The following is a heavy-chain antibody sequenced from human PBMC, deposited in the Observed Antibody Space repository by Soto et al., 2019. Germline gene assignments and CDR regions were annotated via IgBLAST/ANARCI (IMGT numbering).Heavy chain of an antibody. Sequence: AGGSLRLSCAASGFSFSMYTMNWVRQAPGMGLEWVSSISSSSSYIFYADSVKGRFTISRDNAENSLYLQVNSLRVEDTAVYYCARRYTYDSGGYFYWGQGTLVTVSS. J-gene: IGHJ4*02. CDR3: ARRYTYDSGGYFY. D-gene: IGHD3-22*01. V-gene: IGHV3-21*01. CDR2: ISSSSSYI. CDR1: GFSFSMYT.